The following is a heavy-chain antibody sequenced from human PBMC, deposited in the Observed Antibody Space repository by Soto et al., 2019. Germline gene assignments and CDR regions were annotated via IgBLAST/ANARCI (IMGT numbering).Heavy chain of an antibody. Sequence: GGSLRLFCAASGFTFSSYGMHWVRQAPGKGLEWVAVIWYDGSNKYYADSVKGRFTISRDNSKNTLYLQMNSLRAEDTAVYYCARDASTYDFWSGYYIYWGQGTLVTVSS. J-gene: IGHJ4*02. V-gene: IGHV3-33*01. CDR2: IWYDGSNK. D-gene: IGHD3-3*01. CDR1: GFTFSSYG. CDR3: ARDASTYDFWSGYYIY.